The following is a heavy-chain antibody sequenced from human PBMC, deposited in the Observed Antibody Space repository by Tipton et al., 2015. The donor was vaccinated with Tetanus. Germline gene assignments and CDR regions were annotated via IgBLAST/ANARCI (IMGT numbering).Heavy chain of an antibody. CDR2: IYYTGST. CDR1: DGAITPYF. Sequence: TLSLTCSVSDGAITPYFWSWIRQPPGKGLEWIGYIYYTGSTYYNPSLSSRVTISRDLSTNQISLKLRSVTAVDTAVYYCARGSPPYNGSFYWNDLWGQGTQVTVSS. CDR3: ARGSPPYNGSFYWNDL. J-gene: IGHJ4*02. D-gene: IGHD1-26*01. V-gene: IGHV4-59*01.